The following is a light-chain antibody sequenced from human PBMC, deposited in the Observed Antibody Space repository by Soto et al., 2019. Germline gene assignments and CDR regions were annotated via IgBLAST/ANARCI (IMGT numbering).Light chain of an antibody. CDR3: QQYGSSPRT. J-gene: IGKJ1*01. CDR1: QSVSSSY. V-gene: IGKV3-20*01. Sequence: EIVVTQSPGTLSLSPGERATLSCRASQSVSSSYLAWYQRKPGQAPRLLIYGASSRATGIPDRFSGSGSGTDFTLTISRLEPEDFAVYYCQQYGSSPRTFGQGTKVDIK. CDR2: GAS.